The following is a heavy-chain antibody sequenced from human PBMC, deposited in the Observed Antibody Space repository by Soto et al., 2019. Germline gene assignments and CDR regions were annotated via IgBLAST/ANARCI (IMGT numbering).Heavy chain of an antibody. CDR3: ARIRGLGDLPPYFSY. CDR2: ISYSGNT. Sequence: ETLSLTCTVSRGSISSYYWSWIRQPPGKGLEWIGYISYSGNTNYNASLKSRVTISVDTSTYQFSLRVTSVTAADTAVYYCARIRGLGDLPPYFSYWGQGSLVPVSS. D-gene: IGHD3-16*01. V-gene: IGHV4-59*01. J-gene: IGHJ4*02. CDR1: RGSISSYY.